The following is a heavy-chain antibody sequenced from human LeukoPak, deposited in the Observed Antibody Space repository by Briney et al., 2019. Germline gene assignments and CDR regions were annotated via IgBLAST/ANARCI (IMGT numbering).Heavy chain of an antibody. CDR2: INPSGGST. D-gene: IGHD5-18*01. V-gene: IGHV1-46*01. Sequence: ASVKVSCKAYGYTFTSYYMHWVRQAPGQGLEWMGIINPSGGSTSYAQKFQGRVTMTRDTSTSTVYMELSSLRSEDTAVYYCARFPNTAMVMGLEYYYYGMDVWGQGTTVTVSS. J-gene: IGHJ6*02. CDR3: ARFPNTAMVMGLEYYYYGMDV. CDR1: GYTFTSYY.